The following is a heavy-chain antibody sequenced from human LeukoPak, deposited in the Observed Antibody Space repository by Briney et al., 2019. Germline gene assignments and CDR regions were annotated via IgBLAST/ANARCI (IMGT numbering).Heavy chain of an antibody. J-gene: IGHJ3*02. CDR3: AREGDPVDI. Sequence: GGSLRLSCAASGFTFSSYVMSWVRQTPGKGLEWVSAISGSGGNTYYADSVKGRFTISRDNAKNSLYLQMNSLRAEDTAVYYCAREGDPVDIWGQGTMVTVSS. CDR2: ISGSGGNT. CDR1: GFTFSSYV. V-gene: IGHV3-23*01.